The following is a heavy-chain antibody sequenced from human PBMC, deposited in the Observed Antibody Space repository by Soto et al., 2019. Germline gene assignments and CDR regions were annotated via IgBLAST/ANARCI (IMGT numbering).Heavy chain of an antibody. CDR1: GGSISSGGYY. CDR2: IYYSWST. D-gene: IGHD3-10*01. CDR3: ATYGSGSYKPTTFDY. J-gene: IGHJ4*02. V-gene: IGHV4-31*03. Sequence: QVQLQESGPGLVKPSQTLSLTCTVSGGSISSGGYYWSWIRQHPGKGLEWIGYIYYSWSTYYNPSLKSRVTISVDTSKNQFSLKLSSVTAADTAAYYCATYGSGSYKPTTFDYWGQGTLVTVSS.